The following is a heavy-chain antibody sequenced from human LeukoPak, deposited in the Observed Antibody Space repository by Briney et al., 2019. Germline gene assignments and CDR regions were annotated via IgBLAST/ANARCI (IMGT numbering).Heavy chain of an antibody. V-gene: IGHV4-38-2*01. CDR2: IYHSGST. J-gene: IGHJ4*02. CDR3: ARGLYYYGSGSYPVGYFDY. CDR1: GYSISSGYC. Sequence: SETLSLTCAVSGYSISSGYCWGWIRQPPGKGLEWIGSIYHSGSTYYNPSLKSRVTISVDTSKNQFSLKLSSVTAADTAAYYCARGLYYYGSGSYPVGYFDYWGQGTLVTVSS. D-gene: IGHD3-10*01.